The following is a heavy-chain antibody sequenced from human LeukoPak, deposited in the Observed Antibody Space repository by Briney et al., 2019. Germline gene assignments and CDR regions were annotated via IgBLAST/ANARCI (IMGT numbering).Heavy chain of an antibody. V-gene: IGHV3-11*04. D-gene: IGHD6-13*01. J-gene: IGHJ4*02. CDR1: GFTFSDFY. CDR2: ISSSGSML. Sequence: GGSLRLSCTVSGFTFSDFYMSWVRQAPGKGLEWVSYISSSGSMLHYAGSVEGRFTISRDNGKSSLYLQMSSLRVEDTAVYYCTRRPYSSSWYYFDYWGQGTLVTVSS. CDR3: TRRPYSSSWYYFDY.